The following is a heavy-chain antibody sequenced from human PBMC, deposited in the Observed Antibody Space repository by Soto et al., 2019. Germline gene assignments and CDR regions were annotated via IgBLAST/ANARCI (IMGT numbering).Heavy chain of an antibody. D-gene: IGHD4-17*01. CDR2: ISSSGSTI. J-gene: IGHJ4*02. Sequence: GGSLRLSCGASGVTFSNYEMNWVRQAPGKGLEWVSYISSSGSTIYYADSVKGRFTISRDNAKSSLFLQVSSLRADDTAIHYCARESLGGDYPLDYWGQGTLVTVS. CDR3: ARESLGGDYPLDY. CDR1: GVTFSNYE. V-gene: IGHV3-48*03.